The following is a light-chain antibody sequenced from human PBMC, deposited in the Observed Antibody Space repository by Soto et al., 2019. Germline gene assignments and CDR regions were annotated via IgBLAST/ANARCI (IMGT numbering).Light chain of an antibody. Sequence: EIVLTQSPGTLALSPGERATLSCRASQSVSSNLAWYQQQPGQAPRLLIHGASTRATGIPARFSGSGSGTEFTLTISSLQSEDFAVYYCQQYNNWPWTFGQGTKVDIK. V-gene: IGKV3-15*01. CDR2: GAS. CDR3: QQYNNWPWT. CDR1: QSVSSN. J-gene: IGKJ1*01.